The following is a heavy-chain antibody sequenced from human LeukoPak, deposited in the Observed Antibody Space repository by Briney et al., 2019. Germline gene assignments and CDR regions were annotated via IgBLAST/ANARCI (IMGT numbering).Heavy chain of an antibody. J-gene: IGHJ6*02. CDR2: IYYSGST. V-gene: IGHV4-59*01. Sequence: SETLSLTCAVYGGSFSGYYWSWIRQPPGRGLEWIGYIYYSGSTNYNPSLKSRVTISVDTSKNQFSLKLSSVTAADTAVYYCARDSLDPVAGTGYYYYYGMDVWGQGTTVTVSS. D-gene: IGHD6-19*01. CDR1: GGSFSGYY. CDR3: ARDSLDPVAGTGYYYYYGMDV.